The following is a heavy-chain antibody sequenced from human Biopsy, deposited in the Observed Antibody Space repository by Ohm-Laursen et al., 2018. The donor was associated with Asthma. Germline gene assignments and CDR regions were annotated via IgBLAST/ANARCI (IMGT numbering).Heavy chain of an antibody. Sequence: TLSLTCTVSGGSISSGAYYWSWVRQLPGKGLEWIGHIYYIGSTYYNPSLKSRVAISLDTSKNQFSLKLSSVTAADTAVYFCARRGGVRRYFDYWGQGTLVTVSS. CDR3: ARRGGVRRYFDY. CDR1: GGSISSGAYY. J-gene: IGHJ4*02. CDR2: IYYIGST. D-gene: IGHD3-16*01. V-gene: IGHV4-30-4*01.